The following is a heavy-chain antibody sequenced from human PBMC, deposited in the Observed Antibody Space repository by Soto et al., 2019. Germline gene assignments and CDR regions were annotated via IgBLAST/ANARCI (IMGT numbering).Heavy chain of an antibody. V-gene: IGHV1-69*01. CDR1: GGTVSSYA. J-gene: IGHJ4*02. Sequence: QLHLVQSGAEVKKAGSSVKVSCKASGGTVSSYAITWVRQAPGKGLEWMGVFIPIFVSAHYAPKFQGRITITADESTSTAYMELSGLTSEDTGIYYCARDVSSDTTGFRGYDLWGQGTQVTVSS. CDR2: FIPIFVSA. D-gene: IGHD3-10*01. CDR3: ARDVSSDTTGFRGYDL.